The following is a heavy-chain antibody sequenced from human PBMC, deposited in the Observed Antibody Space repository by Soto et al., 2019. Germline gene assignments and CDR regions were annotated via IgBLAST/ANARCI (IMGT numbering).Heavy chain of an antibody. J-gene: IGHJ4*02. D-gene: IGHD2-8*01. V-gene: IGHV1-46*01. Sequence: QVQLVQSGAEVKKPGASVKISCKASGYTFTSYYMHWVRQAPGQGLEWMGIINPSGGSTNYAQKHQGRVAMTRDTSTSTVYTELNSLRSEDTAVYYCARPPYPGCINAVCYPLDYWGQGTLVTVSS. CDR1: GYTFTSYY. CDR2: INPSGGST. CDR3: ARPPYPGCINAVCYPLDY.